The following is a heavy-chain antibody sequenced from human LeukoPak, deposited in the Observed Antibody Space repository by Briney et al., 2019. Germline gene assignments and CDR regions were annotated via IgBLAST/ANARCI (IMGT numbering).Heavy chain of an antibody. CDR1: GGSISSSSYY. V-gene: IGHV4-39*01. J-gene: IGHJ6*02. CDR3: ARLEGSGWPYYHYYGMDV. Sequence: SETLSLTCTVPGGSISSSSYYWGWIRQPPGKGLEWIGSIYYSGSTYYNPSLKSRVTISVDTSKNQFSLKLSSVTAADTAVYYCARLEGSGWPYYHYYGMDVWGQGTTVTVSS. D-gene: IGHD6-19*01. CDR2: IYYSGST.